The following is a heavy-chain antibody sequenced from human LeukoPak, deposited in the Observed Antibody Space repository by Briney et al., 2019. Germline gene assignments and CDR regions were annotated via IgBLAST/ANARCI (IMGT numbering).Heavy chain of an antibody. CDR2: IYTSGST. D-gene: IGHD3-16*01. CDR1: GGSISSYY. CDR3: ARWFGSYYYYMDA. V-gene: IGHV4-4*09. J-gene: IGHJ6*03. Sequence: SETLSLTCTVSGGSISSYYWSWIRQPPGKGLEWIGYIYTSGSTNYNPSLKSRVTISVDTSKNQFSLRLSSVTAADTAVYYCARWFGSYYYYMDAGWKGTTVSV.